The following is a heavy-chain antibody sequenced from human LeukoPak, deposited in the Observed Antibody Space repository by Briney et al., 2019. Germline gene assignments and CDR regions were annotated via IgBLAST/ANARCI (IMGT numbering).Heavy chain of an antibody. V-gene: IGHV3-7*01. J-gene: IGHJ4*02. D-gene: IGHD3-3*01. CDR2: INLDESDK. Sequence: GGSLRLSCAASGFTFSNYWMHWVRRAPGKGLEWVANINLDESDKRYMDSVKGRFTISRDNAENSLYLQMNSLRGEDTAVYYCAREDGLVGVTSSFDYWGQGALVTVSS. CDR3: AREDGLVGVTSSFDY. CDR1: GFTFSNYW.